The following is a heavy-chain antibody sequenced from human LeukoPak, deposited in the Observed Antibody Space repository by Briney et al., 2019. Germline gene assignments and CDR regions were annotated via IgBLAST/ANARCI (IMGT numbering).Heavy chain of an antibody. D-gene: IGHD2-15*01. J-gene: IGHJ4*02. V-gene: IGHV3-33*08. CDR3: ARWVAATGFDY. CDR1: GFTFSSYG. Sequence: GRSLRLSCAAAGFTFSSYGMHWVRQAPGKGLEWVAVIWYDGSNKYYADSVKGRFTISRDNSKNTLYLEMDSLRAEDTAVYYCARWVAATGFDYWGQGTLVTVSS. CDR2: IWYDGSNK.